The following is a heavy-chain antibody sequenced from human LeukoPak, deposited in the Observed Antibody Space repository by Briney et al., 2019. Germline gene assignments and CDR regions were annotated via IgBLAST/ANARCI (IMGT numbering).Heavy chain of an antibody. V-gene: IGHV4-38-2*01. CDR2: IYHSRNT. Sequence: RSSETLSLTCAVSDFSISNPYYWGWVRQPPGKGLEWIGNIYHSRNTYYNPSLKSRVTISVDTSKNQLSLRLNSVTAADTAVYYCARVEWGSVAALDDWYFDLWGRGTLVAVSS. D-gene: IGHD6-6*01. CDR3: ARVEWGSVAALDDWYFDL. J-gene: IGHJ2*01. CDR1: DFSISNPYY.